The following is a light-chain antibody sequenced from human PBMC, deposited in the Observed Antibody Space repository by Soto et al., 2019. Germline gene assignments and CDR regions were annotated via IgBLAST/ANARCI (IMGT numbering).Light chain of an antibody. J-gene: IGLJ2*01. CDR1: SSNIGSNY. CDR3: AAWDDNLSGVV. CDR2: RNS. V-gene: IGLV1-47*01. Sequence: QSVLTQPPSASGTPGQRVTISCSGSSSNIGSNYVYWYQQLPGTVPQLLIYRNSERPSGVPDRFSGSKSGTSASLAISGLRSEDEADYYCAAWDDNLSGVVFGGGTQLTVL.